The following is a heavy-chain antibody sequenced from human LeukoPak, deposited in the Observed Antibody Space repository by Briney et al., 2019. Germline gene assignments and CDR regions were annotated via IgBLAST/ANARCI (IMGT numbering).Heavy chain of an antibody. Sequence: GGSLRLFCAASGFTFSSYWMHWVRQAPGKGLVWVSRINSDGISTSYPDSVKGRFTISRDNAKNTLYLQMNSLRAEDTAVYYCARGRDGYSDYWGQGTLVTVSS. CDR3: ARGRDGYSDY. V-gene: IGHV3-74*01. CDR2: INSDGIST. D-gene: IGHD5-24*01. J-gene: IGHJ4*02. CDR1: GFTFSSYW.